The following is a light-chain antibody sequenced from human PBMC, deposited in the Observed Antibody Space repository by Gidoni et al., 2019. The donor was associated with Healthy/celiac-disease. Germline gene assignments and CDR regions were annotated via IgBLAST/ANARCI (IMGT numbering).Light chain of an antibody. CDR3: SSYTSSSTEV. CDR2: EVS. Sequence: QSALTQPASVSGSPGQSITISCTGTSSDVGGYNYVSWYQAHPGKAPKLMMYEVSNRPSGVSNRFSGSKSGNTASLTISGLQAEDEADYYCSSYTSSSTEVFGGGTKLTVL. V-gene: IGLV2-14*01. J-gene: IGLJ2*01. CDR1: SSDVGGYNY.